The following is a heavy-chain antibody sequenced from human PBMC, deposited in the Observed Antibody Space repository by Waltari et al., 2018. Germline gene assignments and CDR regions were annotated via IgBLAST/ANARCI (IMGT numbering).Heavy chain of an antibody. CDR2: IYYSGST. V-gene: IGHV4-39*07. CDR3: ARGDFDAFDS. Sequence: QLQLQESGPGLVKPSETLSLTFTFSGGSISSSSYYWGWIRQPPGKGLEWIGSIYYSGSTYYNPSLKSRVTISVDTSKNQFSLKLSSVTAADTAVYYCARGDFDAFDSWGQGTMVTVSS. D-gene: IGHD2-21*02. J-gene: IGHJ3*02. CDR1: GGSISSSSYY.